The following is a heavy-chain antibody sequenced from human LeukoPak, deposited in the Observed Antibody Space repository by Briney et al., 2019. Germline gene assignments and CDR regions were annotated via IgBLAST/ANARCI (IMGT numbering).Heavy chain of an antibody. V-gene: IGHV4-59*01. J-gene: IGHJ4*02. Sequence: SSETLSLTCTVSGGSISSYYWSWIRQPPGKGLEWIGYIYYSGSTNYNPSLKSRVTISVDTSKNQFSLKLSSVTAADTAVYYCERADPVAGTVVDYWGQGTLVTVSS. CDR3: ERADPVAGTVVDY. D-gene: IGHD6-19*01. CDR2: IYYSGST. CDR1: GGSISSYY.